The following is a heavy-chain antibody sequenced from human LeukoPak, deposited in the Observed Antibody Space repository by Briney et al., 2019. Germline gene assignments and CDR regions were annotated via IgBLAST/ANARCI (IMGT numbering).Heavy chain of an antibody. CDR2: INPNSGGT. D-gene: IGHD3-10*01. V-gene: IGHV1-2*02. CDR1: GYTFTGYY. Sequence: EASVKVSCKASGYTFTGYYMHWVRQAPGQRLEWMGWINPNSGGTNYARKFQGRVTMTRDTSISTAYMELSRLRSDDTAVYYCAGVHYYGSGSLDYWGQGTLVTVSS. J-gene: IGHJ4*02. CDR3: AGVHYYGSGSLDY.